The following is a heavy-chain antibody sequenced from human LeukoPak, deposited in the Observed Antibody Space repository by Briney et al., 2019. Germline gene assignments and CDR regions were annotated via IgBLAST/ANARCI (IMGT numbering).Heavy chain of an antibody. V-gene: IGHV4-38-2*01. CDR3: ARVGAHDFDY. CDR1: GYSISSGYY. J-gene: IGHJ4*01. D-gene: IGHD1-26*01. CDR2: IYHSGST. Sequence: SETLSLTCAVSGYSISSGYYWGWIRQPPGKGLEWIGSIYHSGSTYYNPSLKSRVTISVDTSKNQFSLKLSSVTAADTAVYYCARVGAHDFDYWSQGTLVTVSS.